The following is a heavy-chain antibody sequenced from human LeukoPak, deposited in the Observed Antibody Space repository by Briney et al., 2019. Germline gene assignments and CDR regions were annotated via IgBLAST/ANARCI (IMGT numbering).Heavy chain of an antibody. CDR1: GFTFSSYE. D-gene: IGHD3-10*01. CDR3: ARDRVSMVRGVTALDY. V-gene: IGHV3-21*01. J-gene: IGHJ4*02. Sequence: PGGSLRLSCAASGFTFSSYEMNWVRQAPGKGLEWVSSISMSSSYIYYADSVKGRFTISRDNAKNSLYLQMNSLRAEDTAVYYCARDRVSMVRGVTALDYWGQGTLVTVSS. CDR2: ISMSSSYI.